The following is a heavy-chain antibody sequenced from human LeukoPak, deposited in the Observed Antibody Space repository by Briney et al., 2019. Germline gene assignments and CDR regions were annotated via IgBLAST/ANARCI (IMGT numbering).Heavy chain of an antibody. CDR3: ARAPHYITMVRGVIVGFDY. CDR1: GFTFSSYS. D-gene: IGHD3-10*01. Sequence: PGGSLRLSCAASGFTFSSYSMNWVRQAPGKGLEWVSSISSSSSYIYYADSVKGRFTISRDNAKNSLYLQMNSLRAEDTAVYYCARAPHYITMVRGVIVGFDYWGQGTLVTVSS. J-gene: IGHJ4*02. V-gene: IGHV3-21*01. CDR2: ISSSSSYI.